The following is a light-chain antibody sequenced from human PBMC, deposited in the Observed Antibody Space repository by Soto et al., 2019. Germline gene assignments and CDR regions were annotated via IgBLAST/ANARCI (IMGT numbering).Light chain of an antibody. CDR1: QSVSSK. CDR3: QQYNNWPGT. CDR2: GAS. V-gene: IGKV3-15*01. Sequence: EIVLTQSPGTLSVSPWERATLSCRASQSVSSKLAWYQQKPGQAPRLLFYGASTGATGIPARFSGSGSETEFTLSISSLQSEDFAVYYCQQYNNWPGTFGQGTKVEIK. J-gene: IGKJ1*01.